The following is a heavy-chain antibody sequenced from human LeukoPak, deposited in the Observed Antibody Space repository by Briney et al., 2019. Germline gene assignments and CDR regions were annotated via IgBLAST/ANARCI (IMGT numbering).Heavy chain of an antibody. Sequence: GGSLRLSCAASGFTFSDYYMSWIRQAPGKGLEWVSKISSSSTYTNYADSVKGRFTISRDNAKNTLYLQMNSLRAEDTAVYYCARDTYGSFEYWGQGTLVTVSS. CDR1: GFTFSDYY. CDR3: ARDTYGSFEY. CDR2: ISSSSTYT. J-gene: IGHJ4*02. V-gene: IGHV3-11*06. D-gene: IGHD1-26*01.